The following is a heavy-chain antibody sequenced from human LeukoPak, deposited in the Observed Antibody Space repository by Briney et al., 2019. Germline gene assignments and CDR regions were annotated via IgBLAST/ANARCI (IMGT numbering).Heavy chain of an antibody. CDR1: GFTFSSYG. CDR2: IWYDGSNK. V-gene: IGHV3-33*06. CDR3: AKGRIPAIVVVPAAMIPDY. J-gene: IGHJ4*02. Sequence: PGRSLRLSCAASGFTFSSYGMHWVRQAPGKGLEWVAVIWYDGSNKYYADSVKGRFTISRDNSKNTLYLQMNSLRAEDTAVYYCAKGRIPAIVVVPAAMIPDYWGQGTLVTVSS. D-gene: IGHD2-2*01.